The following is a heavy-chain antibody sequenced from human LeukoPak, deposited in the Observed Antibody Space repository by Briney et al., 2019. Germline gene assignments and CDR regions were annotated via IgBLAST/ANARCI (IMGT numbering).Heavy chain of an antibody. CDR2: IYSDGNT. J-gene: IGHJ5*02. CDR1: GFTFSTNH. CDR3: VRDLT. Sequence: PGGSLKLSCAASGFTFSTNHMTWVRQAPGKGPGWVSVIYSDGNTYYADSVKGRFTISRDNSKNTLYLQMNSLRAEDTAVYYCVRDLTWGQGALVSVCS. V-gene: IGHV3-53*01.